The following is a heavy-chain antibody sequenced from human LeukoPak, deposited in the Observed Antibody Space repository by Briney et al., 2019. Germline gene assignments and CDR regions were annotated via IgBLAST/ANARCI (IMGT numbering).Heavy chain of an antibody. Sequence: SETLSLTCAVYGGSFSGYYWSWIRQPPGKGLEWIGEINHSGSTNYNPSLKSRVTISVDTSKNQFSLKLSSVTAADTAVYYCARGGLGKPNTAAAGRGYNWFDPWGQGTLVTVSS. J-gene: IGHJ5*02. D-gene: IGHD6-13*01. CDR1: GGSFSGYY. V-gene: IGHV4-34*01. CDR2: INHSGST. CDR3: ARGGLGKPNTAAAGRGYNWFDP.